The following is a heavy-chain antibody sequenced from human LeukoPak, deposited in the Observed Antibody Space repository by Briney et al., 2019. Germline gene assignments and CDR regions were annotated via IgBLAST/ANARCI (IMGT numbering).Heavy chain of an antibody. V-gene: IGHV1-8*01. CDR1: GYTFTSYD. CDR2: MNPNSGNT. CDR3: ARDQRLYYYGSGSHGY. Sequence: GASVKVSCKASGYTFTSYDINWVRQATGQGLEWMGWMNPNSGNTGYAQKFQGRVTMTRNTSTSTAYMELRSLRSDDTAVYYCARDQRLYYYGSGSHGYWGQGTLVTVSS. J-gene: IGHJ4*02. D-gene: IGHD3-10*01.